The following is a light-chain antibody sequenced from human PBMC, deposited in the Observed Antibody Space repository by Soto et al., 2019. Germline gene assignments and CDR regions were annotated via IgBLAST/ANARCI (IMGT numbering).Light chain of an antibody. CDR1: QSVNIW. V-gene: IGKV1-5*03. J-gene: IGKJ1*01. Sequence: DIQMTQFPSALSASVGDRVTITCRASQSVNIWLAWYQQKPGKAPKLLISEASTVETGVPASFSGSGSGTQFTLIISSLQPDDLATYYCQQYNNFWTFGQGTKVQIK. CDR2: EAS. CDR3: QQYNNFWT.